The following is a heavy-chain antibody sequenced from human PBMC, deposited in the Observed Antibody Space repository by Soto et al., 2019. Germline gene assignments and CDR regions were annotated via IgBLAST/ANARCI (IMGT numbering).Heavy chain of an antibody. Sequence: SETLSLTCTVSGGSISSGGYYWSWIPQHPGKGLEWIRYIHYSGSTYYESVHKSGVTIYVDTSKNQFSMKVSSANAADTAVYYCARFRYPLEHDQEIEKWLSQPHFDYWGKGTLVTVS. J-gene: IGHJ4*02. CDR2: IHYSGST. CDR3: ARFRYPLEHDQEIEKWLSQPHFDY. D-gene: IGHD6-19*01. V-gene: IGHV4-31*03. CDR1: GGSISSGGYY.